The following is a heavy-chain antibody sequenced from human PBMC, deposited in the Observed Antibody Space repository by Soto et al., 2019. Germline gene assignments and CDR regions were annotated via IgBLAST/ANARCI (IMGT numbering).Heavy chain of an antibody. Sequence: EVQLLESGGSLVHPGGSLRLSCAASGFSFSYFAMSWVRQAPGKGLEWVAAISGSGGITYYADSVKGRFTISRDNSKNTLFLQMNSLRDEDTAVYYCAKDRGGSGWSTLDHWGQGTLVTVSS. D-gene: IGHD6-19*01. CDR3: AKDRGGSGWSTLDH. J-gene: IGHJ4*02. CDR1: GFSFSYFA. CDR2: ISGSGGIT. V-gene: IGHV3-23*01.